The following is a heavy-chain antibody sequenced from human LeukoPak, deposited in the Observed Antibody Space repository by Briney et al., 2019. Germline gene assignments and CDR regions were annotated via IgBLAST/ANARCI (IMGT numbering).Heavy chain of an antibody. CDR3: ARLRFDFWSGYTHPYFDY. CDR1: GGSISSYY. V-gene: IGHV4-4*07. Sequence: SETLSLTCTVSGGSISSYYCTWIRQPAGKGLEWIGRISTSGSTNYNPSLKSRVTMSVDTSKNQFSLKLSSVAATDTAVYFCARLRFDFWSGYTHPYFDYWGQGTLVTVSS. CDR2: ISTSGST. J-gene: IGHJ4*02. D-gene: IGHD3-3*01.